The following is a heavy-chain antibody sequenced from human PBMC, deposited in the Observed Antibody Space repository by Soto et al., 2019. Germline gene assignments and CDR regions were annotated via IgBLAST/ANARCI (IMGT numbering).Heavy chain of an antibody. CDR3: ARSGALGIGWYIIKKNWFDP. CDR2: IIPIFGTA. D-gene: IGHD6-19*01. J-gene: IGHJ5*02. Sequence: SVKVSCKASGGTFSSYAISWVRQAPGQGLEWMGGIIPIFGTANYAQKFQGRVTITADESTSTAYMELSSLRSEDTAVYYCARSGALGIGWYIIKKNWFDPWGQGTLVTVSS. V-gene: IGHV1-69*13. CDR1: GGTFSSYA.